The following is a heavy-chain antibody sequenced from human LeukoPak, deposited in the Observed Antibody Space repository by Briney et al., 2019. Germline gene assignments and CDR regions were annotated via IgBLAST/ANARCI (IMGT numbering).Heavy chain of an antibody. J-gene: IGHJ6*03. V-gene: IGHV1-46*01. CDR3: ARDRNWNDLYYYMDV. CDR1: GYTFSDYH. CDR2: IIPSGGST. D-gene: IGHD1-1*01. Sequence: ASVKVSCKASGYTFSDYHMHWVRQAPGQGLEWMGRIIPSGGSTTYAQKFQGRVTMTRDMSTNTVYMELNSLRAEDTAVYYCARDRNWNDLYYYMDVWGKGTTVTVSS.